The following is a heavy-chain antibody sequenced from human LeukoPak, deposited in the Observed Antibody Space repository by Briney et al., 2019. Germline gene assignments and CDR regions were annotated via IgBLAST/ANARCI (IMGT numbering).Heavy chain of an antibody. CDR1: GGTFSSYA. J-gene: IGHJ3*02. V-gene: IGHV1-69*05. D-gene: IGHD1-26*01. CDR2: IIPIFGTA. Sequence: SVKVSCKASGGTFSSYAISWVRQAPGQGLEWMGGIIPIFGTANYAQTFQGRVPITTDEPTNTAYMELSSLRSEDTAVYYCARDLGANHAFDIWGQGTMVTVSS. CDR3: ARDLGANHAFDI.